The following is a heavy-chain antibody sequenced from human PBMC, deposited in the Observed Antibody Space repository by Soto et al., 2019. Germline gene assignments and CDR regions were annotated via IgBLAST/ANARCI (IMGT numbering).Heavy chain of an antibody. CDR2: IXPILGXQ. D-gene: IGHD1-26*01. Sequence: SVKVSCKASGGTFSRYTISWVRQAPGQGREWMGRIXPILGXQNYEQKFQGXXTITAEKSTRTAKMELTNLRYEDTDAYSCARAGYSGYSVYYWGKGTMVTVYS. V-gene: IGHV1-69*08. CDR3: ARAGYSGYSVYY. J-gene: IGHJ4*02. CDR1: GGTFSRYT.